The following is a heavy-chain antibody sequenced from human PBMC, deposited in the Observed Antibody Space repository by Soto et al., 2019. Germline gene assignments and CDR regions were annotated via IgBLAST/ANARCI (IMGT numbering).Heavy chain of an antibody. V-gene: IGHV3-30*18. D-gene: IGHD2-2*02. CDR1: GFTFSSYG. CDR3: AKDRSSGYCSSTSCYTGYYYYYGMDV. CDR2: ISYDGSNK. J-gene: IGHJ6*02. Sequence: PGGSLRLSCTASGFTFSSYGMHWGRQAPGKGLEWVAVISYDGSNKYYADSVKGRFTISRDNSKNTLYLQMNSLRAEDTAVYYCAKDRSSGYCSSTSCYTGYYYYYGMDVWGQGTTVTVSS.